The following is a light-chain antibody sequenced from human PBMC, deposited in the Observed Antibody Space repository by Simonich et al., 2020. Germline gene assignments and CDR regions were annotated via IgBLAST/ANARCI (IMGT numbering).Light chain of an antibody. CDR2: KGS. CDR3: QQYNSYSPWT. CDR1: QSISSW. V-gene: IGKV1-5*03. J-gene: IGKJ1*01. Sequence: DIQMTQSPSTLSASLGDRVTITCRASQSISSWLAWYPQKPGKAPKLLIYKGSSLERGVPSRFSGSGSGTEFTLTSSSLQPDDFATYYCQQYNSYSPWTFGQGTKVEIK.